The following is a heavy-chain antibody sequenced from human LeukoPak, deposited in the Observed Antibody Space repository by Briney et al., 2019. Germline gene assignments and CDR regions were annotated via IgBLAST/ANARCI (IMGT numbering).Heavy chain of an antibody. J-gene: IGHJ6*02. Sequence: GGSLRLSCAASGFTFSSCSMNWVRQAPGKGLEWVSYISSSGGYVDYADSVRGRFTISRDNAKNSLFLQMNSLRAEDTAVYYCAGEFSSSPASMDVWGQGTTVTVSS. V-gene: IGHV3-21*01. D-gene: IGHD6-13*01. CDR1: GFTFSSCS. CDR2: ISSSGGYV. CDR3: AGEFSSSPASMDV.